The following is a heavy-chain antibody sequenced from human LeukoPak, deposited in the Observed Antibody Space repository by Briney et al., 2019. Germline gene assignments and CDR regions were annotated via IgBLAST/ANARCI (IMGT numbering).Heavy chain of an antibody. Sequence: GGSLRLSCAASGFTFSNYAMHWVRQAPGKGLEWVAVISYDGTNKYYADSVKGRFTISRENSKNTLYLQMNSLRAEDTAVYHCATPXXXSGWYDLRPFDSWGQGTLVTVSS. V-gene: IGHV3-30-3*01. CDR2: ISYDGTNK. D-gene: IGHD6-19*01. CDR3: ATPXXXSGWYDLRPFDS. CDR1: GFTFSNYA. J-gene: IGHJ4*02.